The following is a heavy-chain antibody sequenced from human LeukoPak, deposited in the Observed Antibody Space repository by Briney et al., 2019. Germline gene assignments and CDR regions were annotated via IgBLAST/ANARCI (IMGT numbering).Heavy chain of an antibody. CDR1: GFTFSSSA. V-gene: IGHV3-30*03. J-gene: IGHJ6*02. D-gene: IGHD3-3*01. CDR2: ISYDESNK. CDR3: ARGTDTKPFWSGYWVDV. Sequence: AGGSLRLSCAASGFTFSSSAMHWVRQAPGKGLEWVAAISYDESNKYYADSVKGRFTISRDNSKNTLYLQMNSLRAEDTAVYYCARGTDTKPFWSGYWVDVWGQGTTVTVSS.